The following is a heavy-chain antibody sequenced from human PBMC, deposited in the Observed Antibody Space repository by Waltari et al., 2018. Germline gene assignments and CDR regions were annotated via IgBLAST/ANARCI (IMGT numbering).Heavy chain of an antibody. CDR3: ARDLVATPP. J-gene: IGHJ5*02. D-gene: IGHD2-21*02. CDR1: GFTFSRSW. Sequence: EVQLVESGGDLVQPGGSLRLSLAASGFTFSRSWRTWVRQAPGKGLEWVGNIQQNGSEKWYADSVRGRFTISRDNAMNSLYLQMNSLRVEDTAVYYCARDLVATPPWGQGTLVTVSS. V-gene: IGHV3-7*01. CDR2: IQQNGSEK.